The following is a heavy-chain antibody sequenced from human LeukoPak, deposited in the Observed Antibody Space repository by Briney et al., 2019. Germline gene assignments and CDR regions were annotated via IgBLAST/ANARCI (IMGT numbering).Heavy chain of an antibody. Sequence: GASVKVSCKASGYTFTSYGISWVRQAPGQGLEWMGWISAYNGNTNYAQKLQGRVTMTTDTSTSTAYMELRSLRSDDTAVYYCARGGLVVGYYYDSSGYGFWFDPWGQGTLVTVSS. J-gene: IGHJ5*02. CDR3: ARGGLVVGYYYDSSGYGFWFDP. CDR1: GYTFTSYG. V-gene: IGHV1-18*01. D-gene: IGHD3-22*01. CDR2: ISAYNGNT.